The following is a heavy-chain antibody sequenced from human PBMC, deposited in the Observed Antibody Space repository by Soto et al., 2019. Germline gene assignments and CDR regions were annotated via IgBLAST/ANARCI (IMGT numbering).Heavy chain of an antibody. D-gene: IGHD4-17*01. CDR2: IRADNGRT. Sequence: QVQLVQSATEVKKPGASVEVSCKISGYTFSKYVISWVRQAPGQGLEWMGWIRADNGRTNYAQQFHGRVTMTTDLSTSTVFLEVRSLRADDTAIYYCARDDYADGGEDYWGQGTLVVVSS. CDR1: GYTFSKYV. CDR3: ARDDYADGGEDY. V-gene: IGHV1-18*01. J-gene: IGHJ4*02.